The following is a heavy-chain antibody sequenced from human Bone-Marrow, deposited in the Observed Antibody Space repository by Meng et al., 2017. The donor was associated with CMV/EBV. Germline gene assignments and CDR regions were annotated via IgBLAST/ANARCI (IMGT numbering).Heavy chain of an antibody. Sequence: SEPLSLTCTVSGFSISSYYWTWIRQPPGKGLEWIGYIYYRGNTNYNPSLRSRVTMAVDTSSNPFTLTLSSVTAADTAVYYCSSNYCGGDCYSLGHWGQGSLVTVSS. CDR1: GFSISSYY. V-gene: IGHV4-59*01. CDR3: SSNYCGGDCYSLGH. J-gene: IGHJ1*01. D-gene: IGHD2-21*01. CDR2: IYYRGNT.